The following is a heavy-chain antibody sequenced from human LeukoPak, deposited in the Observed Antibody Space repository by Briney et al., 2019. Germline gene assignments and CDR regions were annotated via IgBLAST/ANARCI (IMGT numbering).Heavy chain of an antibody. J-gene: IGHJ5*02. CDR2: INHSGST. CDR3: ASTSSGSTARNWFDP. Sequence: SETLSLTCAVYGGSFSGYYWSWIRQPPGKGLEWIGEINHSGSTNYIPSLRSRVAISVDTSKNQFSLKLSSVTAADTAVYYCASTSSGSTARNWFDPWGQGTLVTVSS. V-gene: IGHV4-34*01. CDR1: GGSFSGYY. D-gene: IGHD1-26*01.